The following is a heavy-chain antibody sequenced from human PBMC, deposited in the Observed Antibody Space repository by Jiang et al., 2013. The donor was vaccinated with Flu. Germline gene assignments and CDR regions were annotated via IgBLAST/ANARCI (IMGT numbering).Heavy chain of an antibody. J-gene: IGHJ6*02. Sequence: RLSCAASGFTFSSYAMSWVRQAPGKGLEWVSAISGSGGSTYYADSVKGRFTISRDNSKNTLYLQMNSLRAEDTAVYYCAKHSAAGSGYYYGMDVWGQGTTVTVSS. CDR1: GFTFSSYA. CDR2: ISGSGGST. D-gene: IGHD6-13*01. V-gene: IGHV3-23*01. CDR3: AKHSAAGSGYYYGMDV.